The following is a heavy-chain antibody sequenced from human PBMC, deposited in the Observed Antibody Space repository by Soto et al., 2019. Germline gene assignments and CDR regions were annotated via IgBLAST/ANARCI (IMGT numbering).Heavy chain of an antibody. Sequence: PSETLSLTCTVSGGSISSSSYYWGWIRQPPGKGLEWIGSIYYSGSTYYNPSLKSRGTISVDTYKNQFSLKLSSVTSADMALYYCVRLTFYYDSIGYYSYPCFDDWVQGPLVPSPQ. CDR2: IYYSGST. V-gene: IGHV4-39*01. J-gene: IGHJ4*02. D-gene: IGHD3-22*01. CDR1: GGSISSSSYY. CDR3: VRLTFYYDSIGYYSYPCFDD.